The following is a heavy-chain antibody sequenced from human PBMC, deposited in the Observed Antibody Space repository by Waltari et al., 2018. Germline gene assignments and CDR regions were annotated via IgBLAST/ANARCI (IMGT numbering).Heavy chain of an antibody. J-gene: IGHJ4*02. CDR2: IRYDGSNK. CDR3: AKGHTTYYYGSGSH. CDR1: GFTFSSYG. Sequence: QVQLVESGGGVVQPGGSLRLSCAASGFTFSSYGMHWVRQAPGKGLEWVAFIRYDGSNKYYADSVKGRVTISRDNSKNTLYLQMNSLRAEDTAVYYCAKGHTTYYYGSGSHWGQGTLVTVSS. D-gene: IGHD3-10*01. V-gene: IGHV3-30*02.